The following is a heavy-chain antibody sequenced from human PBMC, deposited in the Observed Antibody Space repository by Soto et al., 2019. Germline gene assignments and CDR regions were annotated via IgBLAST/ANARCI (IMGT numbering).Heavy chain of an antibody. J-gene: IGHJ6*02. CDR1: GFIFNDYY. V-gene: IGHV3-11*01. D-gene: IGHD3-22*01. CDR3: ARDLKAVVNHIHYNHYGLDV. Sequence: GGSLRLSCAASGFIFNDYYMSWIRQAPGKGLEWVAYISRGASTISYADSVKGRFTISRDNTKNLLDLQMNSLRAEDTAVYYCARDLKAVVNHIHYNHYGLDVWGQGTTVTVSS. CDR2: ISRGASTI.